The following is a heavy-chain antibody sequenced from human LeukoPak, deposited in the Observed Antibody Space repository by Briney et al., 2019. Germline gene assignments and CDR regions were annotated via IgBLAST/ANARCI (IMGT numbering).Heavy chain of an antibody. Sequence: VASVKVSCKASGYTFTTYYIHWVRQAPGQGLEWMGIINPTGGSTTYAQKFQGRVTMTRDTSTSTVFMELNSLRSEDTAVYYCALYSSTWYWDQGTLVTVSS. J-gene: IGHJ4*02. V-gene: IGHV1-46*01. D-gene: IGHD6-13*01. CDR1: GYTFTTYY. CDR3: ALYSSTWY. CDR2: INPTGGST.